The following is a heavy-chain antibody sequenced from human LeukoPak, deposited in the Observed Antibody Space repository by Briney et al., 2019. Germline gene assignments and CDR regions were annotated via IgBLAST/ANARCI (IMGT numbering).Heavy chain of an antibody. D-gene: IGHD3-16*01. V-gene: IGHV4-34*01. CDR2: INHSGNT. CDR3: ARRGEDHVLGKGPVDY. Sequence: SETLSLTCAVYGGSFSGYYWSWIRQPPGKGLEWIGEINHSGNTNYNPSLKSRVTISVDTSKNQFSLKLSSVTAADTAVYSCARRGEDHVLGKGPVDYWGQGTLVTVSS. J-gene: IGHJ4*02. CDR1: GGSFSGYY.